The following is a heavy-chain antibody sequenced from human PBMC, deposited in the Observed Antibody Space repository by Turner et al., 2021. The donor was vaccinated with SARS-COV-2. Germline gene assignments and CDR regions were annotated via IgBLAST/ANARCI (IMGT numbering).Heavy chain of an antibody. Sequence: QLQLQESGRGLVKPSETLSLTRTVSGGSISSRSYSWGWSRQPPGKGLEWIGCIYYSGCTYYNPSLKSRVTLSVDSSKNQFSLKLSSVTSADTAVYYCATSTVAGTELNYYGMDVWGQGTTVTVSS. D-gene: IGHD6-13*01. V-gene: IGHV4-39*01. J-gene: IGHJ6*02. CDR1: GGSISSRSYS. CDR3: ATSTVAGTELNYYGMDV. CDR2: IYYSGCT.